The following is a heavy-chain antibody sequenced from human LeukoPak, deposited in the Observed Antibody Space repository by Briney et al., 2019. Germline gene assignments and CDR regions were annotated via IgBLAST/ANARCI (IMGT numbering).Heavy chain of an antibody. J-gene: IGHJ3*02. CDR1: GGTFSSYA. CDR2: IIPIFGTA. V-gene: IGHV1-69*01. CDR3: ARGSRIVGVRDGSAFDI. Sequence: SVKVSCKASGGTFSSYAISWVRQDPGQGLEWMGGIIPIFGTANYAQKFQGRVTITADESTSTAYMELSSLRSEDTAVYYCARGSRIVGVRDGSAFDIWGQGTMVTVSS. D-gene: IGHD1-26*01.